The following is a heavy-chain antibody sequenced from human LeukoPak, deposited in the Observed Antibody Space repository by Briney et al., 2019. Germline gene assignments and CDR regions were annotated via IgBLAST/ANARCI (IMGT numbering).Heavy chain of an antibody. CDR3: ARDVGENIAFDI. Sequence: SETLSLTCTVSGGSISSYYWSWIRQPPGKGLEWIGYIYYSGSTNYNPSLKSRVTISVDTSKNQFSLKLSSVTAADTAVYYCARDVGENIAFDIWGQGTMVTVSS. V-gene: IGHV4-59*01. D-gene: IGHD3-10*01. CDR1: GGSISSYY. J-gene: IGHJ3*02. CDR2: IYYSGST.